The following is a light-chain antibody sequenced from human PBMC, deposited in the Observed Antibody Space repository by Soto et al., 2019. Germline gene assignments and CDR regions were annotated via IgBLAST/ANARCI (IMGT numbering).Light chain of an antibody. CDR3: QQGHTLPYT. Sequence: DIQMTQSPSSLSSSIGDRVTITCRASQNILNYLNWYQQKPGQTPNLLIYASSSLRGGVPSRFRGRGSGTEFTLTISSLQPEDFATYYCQQGHTLPYTFGQGTNLGI. V-gene: IGKV1-39*01. CDR1: QNILNY. CDR2: ASS. J-gene: IGKJ2*01.